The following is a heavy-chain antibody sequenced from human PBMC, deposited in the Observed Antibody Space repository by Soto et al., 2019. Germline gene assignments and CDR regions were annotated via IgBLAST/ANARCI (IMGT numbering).Heavy chain of an antibody. CDR2: IDEYGSTI. D-gene: IGHD3-10*01. J-gene: IGHJ4*02. Sequence: GGSLRLSCAASGFTFSSYLMHWVGQVPGKGLLWVSRIDEYGSTINYADSVNGRFTISRDNARNTLYLEMNSLRAEDTALYYCTRDIGGKGAYWGPGTLVTVSS. CDR3: TRDIGGKGAY. CDR1: GFTFSSYL. V-gene: IGHV3-74*01.